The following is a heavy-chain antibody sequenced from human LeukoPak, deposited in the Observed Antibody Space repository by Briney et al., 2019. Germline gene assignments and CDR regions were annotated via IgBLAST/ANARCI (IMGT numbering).Heavy chain of an antibody. V-gene: IGHV3-30*02. J-gene: IGHJ4*02. CDR2: IRYDGSNK. D-gene: IGHD3-10*01. Sequence: PGGSLRLSCAASGFTFSSYGMHWVRQAPGKGLEWVAFIRYDGSNKYYADSVKGRFTISRDNSKNTLYLQMNSLRAEDTAVYYCAKGAHYYGSGSYYSLDYWGQGTLVTVSS. CDR1: GFTFSSYG. CDR3: AKGAHYYGSGSYYSLDY.